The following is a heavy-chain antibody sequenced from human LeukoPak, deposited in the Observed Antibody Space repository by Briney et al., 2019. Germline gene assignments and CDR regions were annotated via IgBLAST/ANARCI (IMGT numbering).Heavy chain of an antibody. CDR1: GYSFTSYW. Sequence: GESLKISCKGSGYSFTSYWIGWVRQMPGKGLEWMGIIYPGDSDTRYSPSFQGQVTISADKSISTAYLQWSRLKGSDPAMDYCASRFAPWDAFDMWGQGTMVTLSS. CDR3: ASRFAPWDAFDM. D-gene: IGHD3-3*01. V-gene: IGHV5-51*01. CDR2: IYPGDSDT. J-gene: IGHJ3*02.